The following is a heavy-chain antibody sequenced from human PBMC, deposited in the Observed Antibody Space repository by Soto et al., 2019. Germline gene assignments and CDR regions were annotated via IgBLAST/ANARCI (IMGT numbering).Heavy chain of an antibody. CDR3: AKETYYYYGMDV. CDR2: IIDSGGYT. CDR1: GFSFSRYA. V-gene: IGHV3-23*01. Sequence: RLSCAASGFSFSRYAMMWVRQAPGKGQEWVSAIIDSGGYTYYADSVKGRFTISRDNSKNTLYLQMNSLRAEDTALYYCAKETYYYYGMDVWGQGTTVTVSS. J-gene: IGHJ6*02.